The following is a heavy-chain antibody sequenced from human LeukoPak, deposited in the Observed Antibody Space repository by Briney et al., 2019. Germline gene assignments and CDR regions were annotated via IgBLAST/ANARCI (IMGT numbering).Heavy chain of an antibody. CDR3: ARGYSRSPTDY. CDR1: GFTVSSNY. D-gene: IGHD2-15*01. J-gene: IGHJ4*02. V-gene: IGHV3-53*01. Sequence: GGSLRLSCAASGFTVSSNYMSWVRQAPGKGLEWVSVIYSGGSTYYADSVKGRFTISRDNSKNTLYLQMNSLRAEDTAVYYCARGYSRSPTDYWGQGTLVTVSS. CDR2: IYSGGST.